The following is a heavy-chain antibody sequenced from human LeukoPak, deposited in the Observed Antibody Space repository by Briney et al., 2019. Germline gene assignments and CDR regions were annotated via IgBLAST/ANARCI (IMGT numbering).Heavy chain of an antibody. V-gene: IGHV3-30*02. CDR3: AKDRRPNSQSRSWLDY. J-gene: IGHJ4*02. CDR1: GFIFSSYG. D-gene: IGHD6-13*01. CDR2: MRYDGSKK. Sequence: PGGSLRLSCAASGFIFSSYGMHWVRQAPGKGLEWVAFMRYDGSKKYYADSVKGRFTISRDNSKNTLYLQMNSLRAEDTAVYYGAKDRRPNSQSRSWLDYWGPGTLITVSS.